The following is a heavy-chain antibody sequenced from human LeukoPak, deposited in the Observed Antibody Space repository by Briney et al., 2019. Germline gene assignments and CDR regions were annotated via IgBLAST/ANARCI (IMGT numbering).Heavy chain of an antibody. Sequence: PGGSLRLSCAASGFTFSSYSMNWVRQAPGKGLEWVSYISSSSSTIYYADSVKGRFTISRDNAKNSLYLQMNSLRAEDTAVYYCARDYYYDSSGYYYYYYYMDVWGKGTTVTVSS. D-gene: IGHD3-22*01. J-gene: IGHJ6*03. CDR1: GFTFSSYS. CDR3: ARDYYYDSSGYYYYYYYMDV. CDR2: ISSSSSTI. V-gene: IGHV3-48*01.